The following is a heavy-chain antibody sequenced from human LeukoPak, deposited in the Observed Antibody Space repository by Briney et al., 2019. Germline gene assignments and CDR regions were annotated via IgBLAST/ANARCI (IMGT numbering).Heavy chain of an antibody. CDR2: IYHSGST. V-gene: IGHV4-30-2*01. D-gene: IGHD3-3*02. CDR1: GGSISSGGYS. Sequence: PSQTLSLTCAVSGGSISSGGYSWSWIRQPPGKGLEWIGYIYHSGSTYHNPSLKSRVTISVDRSKNQFSLKLSSVTAADTAVYYCARGGEYLSFWDYWGQGTLVTVSS. J-gene: IGHJ4*02. CDR3: ARGGEYLSFWDY.